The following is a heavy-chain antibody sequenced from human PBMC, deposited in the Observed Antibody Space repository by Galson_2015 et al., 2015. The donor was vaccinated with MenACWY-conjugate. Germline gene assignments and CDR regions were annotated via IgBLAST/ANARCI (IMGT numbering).Heavy chain of an antibody. J-gene: IGHJ6*02. CDR2: IWYDGSNQ. V-gene: IGHV3-33*01. CDR3: ARVGGLRNATTCYEPWGGMDV. CDR1: GFPFNTYG. Sequence: SLRLSCAASGFPFNTYGMHWLRQAPGKGLQWVAVIWYDGSNQYYADSVKGRFTISRDNFKSTLYLQMERLRGEDTAVYYCARVGGLRNATTCYEPWGGMDVWGQGTTVLVSS. D-gene: IGHD2-2*01.